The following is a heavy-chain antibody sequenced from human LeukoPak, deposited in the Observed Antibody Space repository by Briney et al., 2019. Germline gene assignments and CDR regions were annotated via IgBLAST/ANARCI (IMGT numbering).Heavy chain of an antibody. D-gene: IGHD3-10*01. Sequence: GGSLRLSCVVSGFTLSNYNMHWVRQIPGKGLEWLAFSLFDGSSTKYADSVKGRFTISRDNSKNTLYLQMNTLRIDDTGVYYCAKQKMSGAYLPDQWGQGIQVTVSS. CDR2: SLFDGSST. J-gene: IGHJ4*02. V-gene: IGHV3-30*02. CDR1: GFTLSNYN. CDR3: AKQKMSGAYLPDQ.